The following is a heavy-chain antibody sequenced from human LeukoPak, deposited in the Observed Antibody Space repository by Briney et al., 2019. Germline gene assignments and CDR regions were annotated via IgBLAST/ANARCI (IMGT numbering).Heavy chain of an antibody. Sequence: PGGSLRLSCAASGFTFSSSSISWVRQAPGKGLEWVSAITDAVGSTHYADSVKGRFTISRDSSKNTLYLQMDSLRAEDTAVYHCAKDLSSTGGDPEWGQGTLVTVS. CDR1: GFTFSSSS. CDR3: AKDLSSTGGDPE. V-gene: IGHV3-23*01. J-gene: IGHJ4*02. CDR2: ITDAVGST. D-gene: IGHD2-21*02.